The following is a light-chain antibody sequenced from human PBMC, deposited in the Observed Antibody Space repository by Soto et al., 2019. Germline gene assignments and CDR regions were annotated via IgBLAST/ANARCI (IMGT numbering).Light chain of an antibody. Sequence: EIVLTQSPATLSLSPGERATLSCRASQSIDGYVAWSQQKPGQPPRLLIYDVSNRAIGVPARFSGSGSGTDYTLTINSLEREDFAVYYCQQRRGWPLTFGGGTKVEI. J-gene: IGKJ4*01. V-gene: IGKV3-11*01. CDR1: QSIDGY. CDR2: DVS. CDR3: QQRRGWPLT.